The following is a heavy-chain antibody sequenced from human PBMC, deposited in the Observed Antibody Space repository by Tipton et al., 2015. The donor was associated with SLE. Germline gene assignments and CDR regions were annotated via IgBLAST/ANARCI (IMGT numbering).Heavy chain of an antibody. J-gene: IGHJ3*02. V-gene: IGHV5-51*01. CDR1: EYSFSTYW. CDR3: ARRRDYGDFQGDGFDI. Sequence: QLVQSGAGVKKSGESLKISCKGSEYSFSTYWIGWVRLMPGKGLEWMGIIYPGDSESRYSPSFQGQVTFSADKSITTAYLQWSSLKASDTAIYYCARRRDYGDFQGDGFDIWGQGTIVTVSS. D-gene: IGHD4-17*01. CDR2: IYPGDSES.